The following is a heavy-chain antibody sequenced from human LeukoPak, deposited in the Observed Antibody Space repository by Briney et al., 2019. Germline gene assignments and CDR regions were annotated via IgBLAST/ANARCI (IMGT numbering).Heavy chain of an antibody. Sequence: RQXPXXXXXGVSAISGSGGSTYYAASVKGRFTISRDNSKNTLYLQMNSLRAEDTAVYYCATQGYYYGSGNWGQGTLVTVSS. CDR3: ATQGYYYGSGN. V-gene: IGHV3-23*01. D-gene: IGHD3-10*01. J-gene: IGHJ4*02. CDR2: ISGSGGST.